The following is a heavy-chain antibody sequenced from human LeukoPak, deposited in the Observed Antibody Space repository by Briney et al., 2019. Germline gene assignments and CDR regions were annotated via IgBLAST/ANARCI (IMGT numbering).Heavy chain of an antibody. V-gene: IGHV4-30-4*01. Sequence: ASQTLSLTCTVSGGSISCGDYYWSWIRQSPGKGLEWIAYMYYSGSTYYNPSLKSRVTMSADTSKNQLSLKLSSVTAADTAVYYCARPYYYDSRIDPWGQGILVTVSS. CDR3: ARPYYYDSRIDP. CDR1: GGSISCGDYY. CDR2: MYYSGST. D-gene: IGHD3-22*01. J-gene: IGHJ5*02.